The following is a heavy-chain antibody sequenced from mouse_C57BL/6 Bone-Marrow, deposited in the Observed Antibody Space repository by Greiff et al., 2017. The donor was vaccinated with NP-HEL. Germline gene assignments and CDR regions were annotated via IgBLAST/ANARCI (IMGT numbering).Heavy chain of an antibody. CDR1: GFSFNTYA. J-gene: IGHJ2*01. CDR3: ENGNYGVDY. D-gene: IGHD2-1*01. V-gene: IGHV10-1*01. CDR2: IRSKSNNYAT. Sequence: DVKLVESGGGLVQPKGSLKLSCAASGFSFNTYAMNWVRQAPGKGLEWVARIRSKSNNYATYYADSVKDRFTISRDDSESMLYLQMNNLKTEDTAMYYCENGNYGVDYWGQGTTLTVSS.